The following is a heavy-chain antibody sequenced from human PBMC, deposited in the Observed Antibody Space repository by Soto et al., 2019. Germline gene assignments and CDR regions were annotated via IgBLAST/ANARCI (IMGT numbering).Heavy chain of an antibody. CDR1: GFTFSSYA. V-gene: IGHV3-23*01. CDR2: ISGRGGST. J-gene: IGHJ4*02. Sequence: EVQLLESGGGLVQPGGSLRLSCAASGFTFSSYAMSWVRQAPGKGLEWVSAISGRGGSTYYADSVKGRFTIFRDNSKNTLYLQMNSLRAEDTAVYYCAKPLRRGEYYFDYWGQGTLVTVSS. CDR3: AKPLRRGEYYFDY.